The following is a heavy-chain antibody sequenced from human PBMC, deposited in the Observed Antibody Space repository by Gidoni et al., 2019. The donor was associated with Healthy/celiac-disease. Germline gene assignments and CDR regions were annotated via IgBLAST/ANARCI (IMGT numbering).Heavy chain of an antibody. CDR2: NVVGSGNT. Sequence: QMQLVQSGPEVKKPGTSVKVSCKASGFTFTSSAMQWVRQARGQRLEWIGWNVVGSGNTNYAQEFQERVTITSDMSTSTAYMELSSLRSEDTAVYYCAASPISGSYGDFDYWGQGTLVTVSS. CDR3: AASPISGSYGDFDY. V-gene: IGHV1-58*02. J-gene: IGHJ4*02. D-gene: IGHD1-26*01. CDR1: GFTFTSSA.